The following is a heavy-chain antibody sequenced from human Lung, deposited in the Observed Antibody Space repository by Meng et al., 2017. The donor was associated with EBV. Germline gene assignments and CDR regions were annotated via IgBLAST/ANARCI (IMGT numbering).Heavy chain of an antibody. CDR2: IIPILGIA. CDR1: GGTFSSYA. Sequence: QVQLVQSGAEVKKPGSSVKVSCKASGGTFSSYAISWVRQAPGQGLEWMGGIIPILGIANYAQKFQGRVTITADKSTSTAYMELSSLRSEDTAVYYCAREIVVVPAALNWFDTWGHGTLVTVAS. D-gene: IGHD2-2*01. CDR3: AREIVVVPAALNWFDT. J-gene: IGHJ5*01. V-gene: IGHV1-69*10.